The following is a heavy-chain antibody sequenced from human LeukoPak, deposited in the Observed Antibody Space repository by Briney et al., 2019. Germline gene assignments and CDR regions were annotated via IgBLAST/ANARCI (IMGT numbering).Heavy chain of an antibody. J-gene: IGHJ4*02. CDR3: AREVYSSGWYFDN. CDR2: KYNSGST. Sequence: NPSETLSLTCTVSGGSISGYYWSWIRQPPGKGLEWLGYKYNSGSTNYNPSLKSRVTISVDMSKNQFALKLSSVTAADTAVYHCAREVYSSGWYFDNWGQGTLVTVSS. D-gene: IGHD6-19*01. CDR1: GGSISGYY. V-gene: IGHV4-59*08.